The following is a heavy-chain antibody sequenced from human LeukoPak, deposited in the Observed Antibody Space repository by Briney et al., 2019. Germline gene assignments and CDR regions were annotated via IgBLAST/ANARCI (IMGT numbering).Heavy chain of an antibody. Sequence: ASVKVSCKASGGTFSSYAISWVRQAPGQGLEWMGGIIPIFGTANYAQKFQGRVTITADESTSTAYMELSGLRSEDTAVYYCARDRKPWIQLWTTNWFDPWGQGTLVTVSS. J-gene: IGHJ5*02. D-gene: IGHD5-18*01. V-gene: IGHV1-69*13. CDR2: IIPIFGTA. CDR1: GGTFSSYA. CDR3: ARDRKPWIQLWTTNWFDP.